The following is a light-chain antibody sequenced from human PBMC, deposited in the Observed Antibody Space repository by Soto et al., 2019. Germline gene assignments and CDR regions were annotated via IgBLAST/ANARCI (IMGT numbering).Light chain of an antibody. J-gene: IGKJ1*01. V-gene: IGKV3-15*01. CDR1: QTVSGN. CDR2: GAS. CDR3: QQYNNWPPWT. Sequence: EVVMTQSPATLSVSPGERATVSCRASQTVSGNLAWYQQRPGQAPRLLIYGASTRATGIPARFSGSGSGAEFTLTISSLQSEDFAVYYCQQYNNWPPWTFCQGTKVDIK.